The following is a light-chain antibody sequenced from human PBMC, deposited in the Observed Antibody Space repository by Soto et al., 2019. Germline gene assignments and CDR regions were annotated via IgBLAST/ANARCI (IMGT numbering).Light chain of an antibody. J-gene: IGLJ3*02. V-gene: IGLV2-23*02. CDR3: CSYAGSRTWV. Sequence: QSAPIQPASVSGSPGQSITISCTGTSSDVGIYNLVSWYQHYPGRAPKLLLYEVSKWPSGISHRFSGSKSGNTASLTISGIQAEDEADYYCCSYAGSRTWVFGGGTK. CDR1: SSDVGIYNL. CDR2: EVS.